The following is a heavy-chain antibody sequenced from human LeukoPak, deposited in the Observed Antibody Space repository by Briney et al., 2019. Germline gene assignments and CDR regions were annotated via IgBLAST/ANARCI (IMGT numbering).Heavy chain of an antibody. J-gene: IGHJ4*02. V-gene: IGHV3-21*01. CDR2: ISSSSSYI. Sequence: PGGSLRLSCAASGFTFSSYSMNWVRQAPGKGLEWVSSISSSSSYIYYADSVKGRFTISRDNAKNSLYLQMNSLRAEDTAVYYCARDLGSLSRSGYDLSYWGQGTLVTVSP. D-gene: IGHD5-12*01. CDR1: GFTFSSYS. CDR3: ARDLGSLSRSGYDLSY.